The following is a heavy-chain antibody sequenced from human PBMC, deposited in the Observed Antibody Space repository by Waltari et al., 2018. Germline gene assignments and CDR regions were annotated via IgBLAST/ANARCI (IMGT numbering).Heavy chain of an antibody. D-gene: IGHD3-10*01. CDR2: IKEDGSDI. CDR1: GFTVGSFW. CDR3: ARDSGIRTVDY. Sequence: EVQLVESGGGLVQQGGSLRLSCAASGFTVGSFWMSWVREAPGKGLEWVANIKEDGSDIYYVDSVKGRFTVSRDNAKNSLYLQMNSLRAEDTAVYYCARDSGIRTVDYWGQGTLVTVSS. J-gene: IGHJ4*02. V-gene: IGHV3-7*01.